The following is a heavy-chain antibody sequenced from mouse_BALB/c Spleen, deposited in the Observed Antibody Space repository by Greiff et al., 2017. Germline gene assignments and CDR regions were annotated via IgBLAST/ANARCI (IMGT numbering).Heavy chain of an antibody. Sequence: VQLQQSGPELVKPGASMKISCKASGYSFTGYTMNWVKQSHGKNLEWIGLINPNNGDTFYNQKFKGKATLTVDKSSSTAYMQLNSLTSEDSAVYYCARSGYDDYAMDYWGQGTSVTVSS. J-gene: IGHJ4*01. D-gene: IGHD2-14*01. CDR3: ARSGYDDYAMDY. CDR1: GYSFTGYT. V-gene: IGHV1S46*01. CDR2: INPNNGDT.